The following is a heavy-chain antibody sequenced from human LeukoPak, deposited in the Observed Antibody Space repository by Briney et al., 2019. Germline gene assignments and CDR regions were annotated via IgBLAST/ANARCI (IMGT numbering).Heavy chain of an antibody. D-gene: IGHD5/OR15-5a*01. CDR3: ARHEGASSTSFYGMDV. CDR1: GYSINSRNW. Sequence: PSETLSLTCAVSGYSINSRNWWGWIRPPPGKGLEWIGYIYYTGSSHYNPSLESRVTMSVDTSKTQFSLKLSSVTAVDTAVYYCARHEGASSTSFYGMDVWGQGTTVTVSS. CDR2: IYYTGSS. V-gene: IGHV4-28*01. J-gene: IGHJ6*02.